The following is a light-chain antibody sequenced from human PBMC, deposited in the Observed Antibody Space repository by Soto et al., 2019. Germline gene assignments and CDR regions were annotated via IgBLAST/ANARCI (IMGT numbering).Light chain of an antibody. CDR1: QSISSY. CDR2: KAS. V-gene: IGKV1-5*03. J-gene: IGKJ1*01. CDR3: QQYSSYWT. Sequence: DIQMTQSPSSLSASIGDRVTITGRASQSISSYLNWYQQKPGKAPKLLIYKASTLKSGVPSRFSGSGSGTEFTLTIRSLKPDDFATDYCQQYSSYWTFGQGTKVDIK.